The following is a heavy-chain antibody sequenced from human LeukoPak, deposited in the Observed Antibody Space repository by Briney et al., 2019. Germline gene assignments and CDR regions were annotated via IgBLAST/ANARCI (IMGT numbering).Heavy chain of an antibody. CDR1: GYTFTSYD. CDR3: ARGRRYSSGWYKVGY. D-gene: IGHD6-19*01. CDR2: MNPNSGNT. V-gene: IGHV1-8*01. J-gene: IGHJ4*02. Sequence: GASVKVSCKASGYTFTSYDINWVRQATGQGLEWMGWMNPNSGNTGYAQKFQGRVTMTRNTSISTAYMEPSSLRSEDTAVYYCARGRRYSSGWYKVGYWGQGTLVTVSS.